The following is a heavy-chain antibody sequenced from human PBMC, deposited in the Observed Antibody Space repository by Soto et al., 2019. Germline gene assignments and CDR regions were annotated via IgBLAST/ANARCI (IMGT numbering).Heavy chain of an antibody. CDR2: IYPGDSDT. CDR3: AIYYGSGQSTIDHHYYSSMDV. CDR1: GYSFTSYW. J-gene: IGHJ6*03. D-gene: IGHD3-10*01. Sequence: PGESLKISCKGSGYSFTSYWIGWVRQMPGKGLEWMGIIYPGDSDTRYSPSFQGQVTISADKSISTASLQWSSLKASDTAMYYCAIYYGSGQSTIDHHYYSSMDVWGKGTKVTVS. V-gene: IGHV5-51*01.